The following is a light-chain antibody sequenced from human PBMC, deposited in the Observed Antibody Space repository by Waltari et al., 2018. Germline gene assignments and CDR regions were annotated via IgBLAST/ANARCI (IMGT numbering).Light chain of an antibody. V-gene: IGKV4-1*01. J-gene: IGKJ2*01. CDR1: QRVVSRANNKNY. Sequence: EIVLTQSPDSLAGSRGERATTNCKARQRVVSRANNKNYLGWYQQKPGQPPKLLITWSSTRASGVPDRFSGSGSGTDFTLTISSLQPEDVAVYFCQQYYTFPSTFGQGTKLEIK. CDR3: QQYYTFPST. CDR2: WSS.